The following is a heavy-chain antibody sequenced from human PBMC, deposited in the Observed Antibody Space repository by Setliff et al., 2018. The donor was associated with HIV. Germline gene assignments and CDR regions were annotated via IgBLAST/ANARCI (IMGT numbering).Heavy chain of an antibody. CDR3: ARLSVVTATRIYYFDY. CDR1: GYSFTNYW. CDR2: IYPGDSDT. V-gene: IGHV5-51*01. J-gene: IGHJ4*02. D-gene: IGHD2-21*02. Sequence: PRESLKISCKGSGYSFTNYWIGWVRQMPGKGLEWMGIIYPGDSDTRYSPSFQGQVTISADKSVSTAYLQWSSLKASDTAMYYCARLSVVTATRIYYFDYWGQGTLVTVSS.